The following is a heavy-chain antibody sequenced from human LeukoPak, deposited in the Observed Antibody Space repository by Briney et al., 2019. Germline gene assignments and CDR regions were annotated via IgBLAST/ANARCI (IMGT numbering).Heavy chain of an antibody. CDR2: IKQDGSEK. CDR1: GFTFSSYW. CDR3: ARDRRIAAAGGHWFDP. D-gene: IGHD6-13*01. V-gene: IGHV3-7*01. Sequence: GGSLRLSCAASGFTFSSYWMSWVRQAPGKGLEWVANIKQDGSEKYYVDSVKGRFTISRDNAKNSLYLQMNSLRAEDTAVYYYARDRRIAAAGGHWFDPWGQGTLVTVSS. J-gene: IGHJ5*02.